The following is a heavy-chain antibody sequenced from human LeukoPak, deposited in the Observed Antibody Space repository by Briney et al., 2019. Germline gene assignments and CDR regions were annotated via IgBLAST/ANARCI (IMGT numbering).Heavy chain of an antibody. D-gene: IGHD1-7*01. CDR3: ARDYWWNYGY. CDR1: GFTFSSYA. J-gene: IGHJ4*02. Sequence: GGSLRLSCAASGFTFSSYAMHWVRQAPGKGLEWVAVISKDGSDKYYPGSVRGRFTISRDNSKNTIYLQMDSLRAEDTAIYYCARDYWWNYGYWGQGTLVTVSS. CDR2: ISKDGSDK. V-gene: IGHV3-30-3*01.